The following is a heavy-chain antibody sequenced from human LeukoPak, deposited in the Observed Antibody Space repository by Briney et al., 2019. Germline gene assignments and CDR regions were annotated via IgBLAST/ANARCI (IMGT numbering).Heavy chain of an antibody. J-gene: IGHJ6*03. CDR2: IYTSGST. D-gene: IGHD4-17*01. V-gene: IGHV4-61*02. Sequence: SETLSLTCTVSGSSISSGSYYWSWIRQPAGKGLEWIGRIYTSGSTDYNPSLKSRVTISVDTSKNQFSLKLSSVTAADTAVYYCARDNYGDYGYYYYYMDVWGKGTTVTISS. CDR3: ARDNYGDYGYYYYYMDV. CDR1: GSSISSGSYY.